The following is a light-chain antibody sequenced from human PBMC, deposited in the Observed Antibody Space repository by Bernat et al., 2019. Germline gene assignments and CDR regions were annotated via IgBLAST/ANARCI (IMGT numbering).Light chain of an antibody. CDR2: EVS. J-gene: IGLJ3*02. Sequence: QSALTQHASVSGSPGQSITISCTGTSSDIGSYNLVSWYQQHPGKVPKLMIYEVSKRPPGLSDRFSASKSGNTASLTNSGLQAEDEADYYCCSYAGYNWVFGGGTKLTGL. CDR3: CSYAGYNWV. V-gene: IGLV2-23*02. CDR1: SSDIGSYNL.